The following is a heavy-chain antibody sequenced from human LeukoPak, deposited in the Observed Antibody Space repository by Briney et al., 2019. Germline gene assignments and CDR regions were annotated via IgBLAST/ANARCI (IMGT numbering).Heavy chain of an antibody. D-gene: IGHD3-10*01. CDR3: ARVALLWLREPGYFDY. J-gene: IGHJ4*02. CDR1: GGSISSYY. Sequence: PSETLSLTCAVYGGSISSYYWSWIRQPPGKGLEWIGYIYYSGSTNYNPSLKSRVTISVDTSKNQFSLKLSSVTAADTAVYYCARVALLWLREPGYFDYWGQGTLVTVSS. V-gene: IGHV4-59*01. CDR2: IYYSGST.